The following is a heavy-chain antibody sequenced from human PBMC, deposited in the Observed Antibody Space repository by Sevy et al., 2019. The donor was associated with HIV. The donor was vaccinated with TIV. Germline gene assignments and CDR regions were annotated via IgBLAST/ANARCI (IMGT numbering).Heavy chain of an antibody. CDR3: ARDPWESGYGTGGMDV. D-gene: IGHD3-9*01. J-gene: IGHJ6*02. CDR2: IKDDGSQK. CDR1: GFSVSSNF. Sequence: GGSLRLSCAASGFSVSSNFMSWVRQAPGKGLELVANIKDDGSQKYYVDSVKGRFTISRDNAKNSLNLQMNSLRVEDTAVYYCARDPWESGYGTGGMDVWGQGTTVTVSS. V-gene: IGHV3-7*01.